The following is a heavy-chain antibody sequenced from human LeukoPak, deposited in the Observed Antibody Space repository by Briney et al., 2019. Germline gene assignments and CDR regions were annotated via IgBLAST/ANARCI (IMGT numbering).Heavy chain of an antibody. V-gene: IGHV4-31*03. J-gene: IGHJ6*02. Sequence: PSETLSLTCTVSGGSISRGGSYWSWIRQHPGKGLEWVGYIYYNGSTYYNPSLRSRVAISVDTSKNQFSLKLSSVTAADTAVYYCARATPPGGDSSSWYRYYYYYGMDVWGQGTTVTVSS. D-gene: IGHD6-13*01. CDR2: IYYNGST. CDR1: GGSISRGGSY. CDR3: ARATPPGGDSSSWYRYYYYYGMDV.